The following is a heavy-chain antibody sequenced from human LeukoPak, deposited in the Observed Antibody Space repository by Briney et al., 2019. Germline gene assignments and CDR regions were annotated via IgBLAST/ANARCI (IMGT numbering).Heavy chain of an antibody. J-gene: IGHJ6*02. V-gene: IGHV3-7*03. CDR3: ARGGGLDV. Sequence: GRSLRLSCAASGFTFSSYWMNWARQAPGKGLEWVASIYHNGNVNYYVDSVKGRFTISRDNAKNSLYLQMSNLRAEDTAVYFCARGGGLDVWGQGATVTVSS. CDR1: GFTFSSYW. CDR2: IYHNGNVN. D-gene: IGHD3-16*01.